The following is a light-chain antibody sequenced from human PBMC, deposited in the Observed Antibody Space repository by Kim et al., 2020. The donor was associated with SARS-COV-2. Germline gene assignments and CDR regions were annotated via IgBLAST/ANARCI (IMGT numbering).Light chain of an antibody. J-gene: IGKJ5*01. Sequence: ASVGDRVTITCRASQDISSWLAWYQQKPGKAPKPLIYAVSSLQSGVPSRFSGSGSGTDFTLTISSLQPEDFATYYCQQANSFPITFGQGTRLEIK. CDR2: AVS. V-gene: IGKV1D-12*01. CDR3: QQANSFPIT. CDR1: QDISSW.